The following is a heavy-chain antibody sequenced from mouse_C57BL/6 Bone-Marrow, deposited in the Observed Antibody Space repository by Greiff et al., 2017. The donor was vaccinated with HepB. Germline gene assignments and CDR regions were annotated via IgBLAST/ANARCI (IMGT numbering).Heavy chain of an antibody. Sequence: EVKLVESGGGLVQPGGSLKLSCAASGFTFSDYYMYWVRQTPEKRLEWVAYISNGGGSTYYPDTVTGRFTISRDNAKNTLYLHMSRLKSEDTAMYYFARHFGRGNYFDYWGQGTTLTVSS. CDR3: ARHFGRGNYFDY. V-gene: IGHV5-12*01. J-gene: IGHJ2*01. CDR2: ISNGGGST. D-gene: IGHD3-1*01. CDR1: GFTFSDYY.